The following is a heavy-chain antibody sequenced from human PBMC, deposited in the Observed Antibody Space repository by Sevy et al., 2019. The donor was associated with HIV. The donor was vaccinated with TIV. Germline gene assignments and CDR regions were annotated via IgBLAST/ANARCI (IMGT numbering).Heavy chain of an antibody. J-gene: IGHJ6*03. V-gene: IGHV3-7*03. CDR3: ARAGRETTLYYYYYYYMDV. CDR2: IKQDGSEK. D-gene: IGHD4-17*01. CDR1: GFTFSSYW. Sequence: GGSLRLSCAASGFTFSSYWMSWVRQAPGKGLEWVANIKQDGSEKYYVDSVKGRFTISRDNAKNSLYLQMNSLRAEDTAVYYCARAGRETTLYYYYYYYMDVCGKGTTVTVSS.